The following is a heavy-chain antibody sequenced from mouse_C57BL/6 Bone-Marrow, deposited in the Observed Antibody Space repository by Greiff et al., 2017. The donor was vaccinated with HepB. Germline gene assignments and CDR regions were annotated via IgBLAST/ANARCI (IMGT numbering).Heavy chain of an antibody. Sequence: QVQLQQSGAELVRPGTSVKVSCKASGYAFTNYLIEWVKQRPGQGLEGIGVINPGSGGTNYNEKFKGKATLTADKSSSTAYMQLSSLTSEDSAVYFCARWGSYFDYWGQGTTLTVSS. CDR1: GYAFTNYL. CDR3: ARWGSYFDY. J-gene: IGHJ2*01. V-gene: IGHV1-54*01. CDR2: INPGSGGT.